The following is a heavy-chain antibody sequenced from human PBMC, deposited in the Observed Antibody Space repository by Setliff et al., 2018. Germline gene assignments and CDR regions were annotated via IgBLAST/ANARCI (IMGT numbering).Heavy chain of an antibody. D-gene: IGHD3-22*01. CDR3: ARDDPNHYDVSGYSVGYFDY. V-gene: IGHV4-61*09. CDR1: GGSISSGGFY. J-gene: IGHJ4*02. Sequence: PSETLSLTCSVSGGSISSGGFYWSWIRQSAGRGLEWIGHFHTGGATDYNLSLKSRVTISLDSSKNQFSLRLSSVTAADAAVYFCARDDPNHYDVSGYSVGYFDYWGLGTPVTV. CDR2: FHTGGAT.